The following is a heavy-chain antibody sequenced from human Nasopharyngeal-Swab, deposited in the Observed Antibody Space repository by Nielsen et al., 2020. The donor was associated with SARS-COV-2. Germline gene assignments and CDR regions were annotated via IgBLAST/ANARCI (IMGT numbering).Heavy chain of an antibody. CDR2: INPNNGGT. CDR1: GYTFYAYN. V-gene: IGHV1-2*06. D-gene: IGHD2-2*03. J-gene: IGHJ4*02. Sequence: ASVKVSCKPSGYTFYAYNMHWVRQAPGQGLEWMGRINPNNGGTNYAQRFQGRVTMTWDTSISTAYMEVTRLTSDDTAMYYCARSGLDIVVVPAAQNLDYWGQGTLVTVSS. CDR3: ARSGLDIVVVPAAQNLDY.